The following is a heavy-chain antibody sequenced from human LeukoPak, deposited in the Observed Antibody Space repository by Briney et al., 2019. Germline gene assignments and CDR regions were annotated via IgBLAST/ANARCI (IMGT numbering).Heavy chain of an antibody. CDR2: INPNSGGT. CDR1: GYTFTGYY. D-gene: IGHD4-23*01. CDR3: AREDYYGGNSGLPDY. Sequence: ASVKVSCKASGYTFTGYYMHWVRQAPGQGLEWMGWINPNSGGTNYAQKFQGRVTMTRDTPISTAYMELSRLRSDDTAVYYCAREDYYGGNSGLPDYWGQGTLVTVPS. V-gene: IGHV1-2*02. J-gene: IGHJ4*02.